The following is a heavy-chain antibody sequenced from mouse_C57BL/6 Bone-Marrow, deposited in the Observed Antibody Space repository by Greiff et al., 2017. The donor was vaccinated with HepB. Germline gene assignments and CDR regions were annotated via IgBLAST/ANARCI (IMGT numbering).Heavy chain of an antibody. CDR3: ASLIYYYGPYFDY. CDR1: GYTFTSYW. D-gene: IGHD1-1*01. CDR2: IYPGSGST. V-gene: IGHV1-55*01. Sequence: QVQLQQPGAELVKPGASVKMSCKASGYTFTSYWITWVKQRPGQGLEWIGDIYPGSGSTNYNEKFKSKATRTVDTSSSTAYMQLNSLTSEDSAVYYCASLIYYYGPYFDYWGQGTTLTVSS. J-gene: IGHJ2*01.